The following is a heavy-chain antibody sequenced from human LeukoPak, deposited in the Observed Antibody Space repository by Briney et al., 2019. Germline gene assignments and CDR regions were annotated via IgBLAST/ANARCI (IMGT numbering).Heavy chain of an antibody. J-gene: IGHJ4*02. CDR1: GASISSYY. Sequence: SETLSLTCNVSGASISSYYWSWIRQPAGKGLEWIGRIHTSGSTNYNPSLKSRVTISVDTSKNQFSLKLSSVAAADTAVYYCARGVVAAPQTFDYWGQGTLVAVSS. V-gene: IGHV4-4*07. D-gene: IGHD2-15*01. CDR3: ARGVVAAPQTFDY. CDR2: IHTSGST.